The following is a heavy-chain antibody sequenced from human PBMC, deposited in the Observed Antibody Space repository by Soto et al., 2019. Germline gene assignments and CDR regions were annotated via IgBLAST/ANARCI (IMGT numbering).Heavy chain of an antibody. D-gene: IGHD6-19*01. Sequence: EVQLLESGGDLVQPGGSLRLSCAASGITFGSYAMNWVRRAPGKGLEWVSATSASGGTTYYADSVKGRFTISRDNSKNRLFLLMNSLRAEDTATYYLAKAVSGWSRVCFDSWGQGTLVIVSS. V-gene: IGHV3-23*01. CDR3: AKAVSGWSRVCFDS. J-gene: IGHJ4*02. CDR1: GITFGSYA. CDR2: TSASGGTT.